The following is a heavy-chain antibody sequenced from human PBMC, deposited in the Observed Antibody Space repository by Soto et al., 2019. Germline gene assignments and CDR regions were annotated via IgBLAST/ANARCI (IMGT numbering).Heavy chain of an antibody. CDR3: ARRYGRDFDY. V-gene: IGHV4-4*02. J-gene: IGHJ4*01. D-gene: IGHD4-17*01. CDR1: GGSTSNNKW. Sequence: SETLSLTCAISGGSTSNNKWWSWVRQPPGKGLEWIGYIYYSGSTYYNPSLKSRVTISVDTSKNQFSLKLSSVTAADTAVYYCARRYGRDFDYLGQGTPVNVSS. CDR2: IYYSGST.